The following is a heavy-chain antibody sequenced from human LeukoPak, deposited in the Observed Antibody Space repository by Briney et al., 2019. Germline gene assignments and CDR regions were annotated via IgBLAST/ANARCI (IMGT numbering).Heavy chain of an antibody. CDR3: ARGFYGGNRLFDY. CDR2: MNTNSGNT. Sequence: ASVKVSCKTSGYTFTSYDINWVRQATGQGVEWMGWMNTNSGNTGDAQKVQGRVRMTRNTSISTAYMELSSLRSEDTAVYYCARGFYGGNRLFDYWGQGTLVTVSS. V-gene: IGHV1-8*01. D-gene: IGHD4-23*01. CDR1: GYTFTSYD. J-gene: IGHJ4*02.